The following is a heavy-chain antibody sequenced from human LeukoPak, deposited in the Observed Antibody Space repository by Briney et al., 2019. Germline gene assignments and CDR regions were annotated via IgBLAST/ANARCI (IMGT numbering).Heavy chain of an antibody. J-gene: IGHJ4*02. CDR3: AKDGSIAAAGTLGY. CDR1: GFTFNIYA. V-gene: IGHV3-23*01. D-gene: IGHD6-13*01. CDR2: ISGSGGST. Sequence: VGSLRLSCAASGFTFNIYAMSCIRQAPGRGLEWVSTISGSGGSTYYADSVKGRFTISRDNSQSKVYLQMNSLRAEDTAVYYCAKDGSIAAAGTLGYWGQGTLVTVSS.